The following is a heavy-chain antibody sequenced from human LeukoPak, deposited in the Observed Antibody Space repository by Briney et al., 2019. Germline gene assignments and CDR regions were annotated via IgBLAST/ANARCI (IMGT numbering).Heavy chain of an antibody. CDR3: ARARNYYDSSGYYYEGDAFDI. Sequence: SETLSLTCTVSGVSISSYHWSWLRQPPGKGLECIGYIYYSGSTHYNPSLKSRVTISVDTSKNQFSLKLSSVTAADTAVYFCARARNYYDSSGYYYEGDAFDIWGQGTMVTVSS. J-gene: IGHJ3*02. CDR1: GVSISSYH. V-gene: IGHV4-59*01. CDR2: IYYSGST. D-gene: IGHD3-22*01.